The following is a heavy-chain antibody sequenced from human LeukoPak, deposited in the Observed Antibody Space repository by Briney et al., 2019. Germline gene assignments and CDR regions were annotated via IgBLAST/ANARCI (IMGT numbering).Heavy chain of an antibody. CDR3: AYYDSSGYYYGRLRY. D-gene: IGHD3-22*01. CDR1: GFTFSNYW. Sequence: GGSLRLSCVASGFTFSNYWMNWVRQAPGKGLEWVANIKPDGGEQYYVDSVKGRFTISRDNSKNTLYLQMNSLRADDTGLYFCAYYDSSGYYYGRLRYWGQGTPVTDSS. J-gene: IGHJ4*02. CDR2: IKPDGGEQ. V-gene: IGHV3-7*03.